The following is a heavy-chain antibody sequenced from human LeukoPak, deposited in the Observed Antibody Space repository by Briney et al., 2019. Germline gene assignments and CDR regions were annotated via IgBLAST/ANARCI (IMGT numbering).Heavy chain of an antibody. Sequence: ASVKVSCKASGYTFTSYYMHWVRQAPGQGLEWMGIINPSGGSTSYAQKFQGRVTMTRDTSTSTVYMELSSLRSEDTAVYYCARVWEGYCSGGSCPFDYWGQGTLVTVSS. V-gene: IGHV1-46*01. CDR2: INPSGGST. CDR1: GYTFTSYY. D-gene: IGHD2-15*01. CDR3: ARVWEGYCSGGSCPFDY. J-gene: IGHJ4*02.